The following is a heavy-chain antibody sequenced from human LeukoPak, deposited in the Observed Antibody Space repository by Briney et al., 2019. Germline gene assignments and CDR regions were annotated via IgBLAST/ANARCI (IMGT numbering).Heavy chain of an antibody. V-gene: IGHV5-51*01. CDR2: IYPDDSDT. CDR3: GRREGGYKFDC. CDR1: AYSITSYW. Sequence: GESLQISCRASAYSITSYWIGWVRHMPGKGLGWMGIIYPDDSDTRYRPSFQGQVTISADKSISTGYLQWRSLKASDTAIYYCGRREGGYKFDCWGQGTLVTVSS. J-gene: IGHJ4*02. D-gene: IGHD5-24*01.